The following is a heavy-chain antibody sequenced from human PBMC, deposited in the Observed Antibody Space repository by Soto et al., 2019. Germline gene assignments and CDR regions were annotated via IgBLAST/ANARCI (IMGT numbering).Heavy chain of an antibody. J-gene: IGHJ4*02. D-gene: IGHD4-4*01. Sequence: GGSLRLSCAASGFTFSSYAMSWVRQAPGKGLEWVSAISGSGGSTYYADSVKGRFTISRDNSKNTLYLQMNSLRAEDTAVYYCAKSMLNEMTTWVGPFDYWGQGTLVTVSS. V-gene: IGHV3-23*01. CDR2: ISGSGGST. CDR3: AKSMLNEMTTWVGPFDY. CDR1: GFTFSSYA.